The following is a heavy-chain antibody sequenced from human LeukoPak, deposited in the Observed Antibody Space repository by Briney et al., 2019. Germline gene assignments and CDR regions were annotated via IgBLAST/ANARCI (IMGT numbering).Heavy chain of an antibody. CDR2: IGGSGANT. D-gene: IGHD2-2*01. CDR1: GFTFSSYA. CDR3: ARERTSTRNWFDP. Sequence: GGSLRLSCAASGFTFSSYAMSWVRQAPGKGLEWVSAIGGSGANTYNVDSVKGRFTISRDNSKNTLYLQMNSLRAEDTAVYYCARERTSTRNWFDPWGQGTLVTVSS. J-gene: IGHJ5*02. V-gene: IGHV3-23*01.